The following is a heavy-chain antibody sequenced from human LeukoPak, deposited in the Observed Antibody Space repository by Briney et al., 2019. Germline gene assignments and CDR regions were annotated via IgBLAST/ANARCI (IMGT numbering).Heavy chain of an antibody. CDR3: ASPRSLPV. J-gene: IGHJ3*01. Sequence: PGGSLRLSCAASGFTFSSYAMHWVRQAPGKGLEWVANIKEDGSEKYYVDSVRGRFTISRDNAKNSLYLQMNSLRAEDTAVYYCASPRSLPVWGQGTMVTVSS. CDR2: IKEDGSEK. V-gene: IGHV3-7*02. CDR1: GFTFSSYA.